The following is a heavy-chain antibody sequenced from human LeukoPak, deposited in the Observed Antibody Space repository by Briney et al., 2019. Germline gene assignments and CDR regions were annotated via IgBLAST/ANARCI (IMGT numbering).Heavy chain of an antibody. D-gene: IGHD6-13*01. J-gene: IGHJ4*02. CDR3: AKGGRDQEQLDKNRKFDY. CDR2: TSYDGRNK. Sequence: GGSLRLSCAASGFTFTTFGMHWVRQAPGKGLEWVALTSYDGRNKDYADSVKGRFTISRDNSKNRLYLQMNSLKPEDTAVYYCAKGGRDQEQLDKNRKFDYWGQGTLATVSS. V-gene: IGHV3-30*18. CDR1: GFTFTTFG.